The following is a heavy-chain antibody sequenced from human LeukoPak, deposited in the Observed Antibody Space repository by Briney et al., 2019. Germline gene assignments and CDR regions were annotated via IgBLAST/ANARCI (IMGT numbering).Heavy chain of an antibody. V-gene: IGHV4-59*08. CDR2: IYYSGST. Sequence: SETLSLTCTVSGGSISSYYWSWIRQPSGKGLEWNGYIYYSGSTNYNPSLKSRVTLSVDTSKNQFSLKLSSVTAADTAVYYCARSKQWELPYCFDYWGQGTLVTVSS. J-gene: IGHJ4*02. CDR1: GGSISSYY. CDR3: ARSKQWELPYCFDY. D-gene: IGHD1-26*01.